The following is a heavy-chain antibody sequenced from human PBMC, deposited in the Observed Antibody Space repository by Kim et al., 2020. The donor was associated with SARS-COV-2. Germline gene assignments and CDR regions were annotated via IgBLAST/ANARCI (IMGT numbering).Heavy chain of an antibody. CDR1: GLTFNNAW. D-gene: IGHD2-21*02. CDR3: STGVVTAIRTYFDY. CDR2: IKSKSDGEIT. J-gene: IGHJ4*02. Sequence: GGSLRLSCAASGLTFNNAWMSWVRQAPGKGLEWVGRIKSKSDGEITEYAAPVNGRFTISRDDSVNRVHLQMNSLQSEDTAVYYCSTGVVTAIRTYFDYWGQGTLVTVSS. V-gene: IGHV3-15*01.